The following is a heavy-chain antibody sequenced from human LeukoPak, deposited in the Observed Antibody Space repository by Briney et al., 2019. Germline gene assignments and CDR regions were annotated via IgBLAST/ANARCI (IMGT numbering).Heavy chain of an antibody. Sequence: SETLSLTCSVSGGSISSYSWSWIRQPPGKGLEWIGYIYYSGSTNYNPSLKSRVTISADTSKNQLSLKLSSVTAADTGVYYCARDNYESGGRYYFYMDVWGKGTTVTISS. V-gene: IGHV4-59*01. D-gene: IGHD3-22*01. J-gene: IGHJ6*03. CDR2: IYYSGST. CDR3: ARDNYESGGRYYFYMDV. CDR1: GGSISSYS.